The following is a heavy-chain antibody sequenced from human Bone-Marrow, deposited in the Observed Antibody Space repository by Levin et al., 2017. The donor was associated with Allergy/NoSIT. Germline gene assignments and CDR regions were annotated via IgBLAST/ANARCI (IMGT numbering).Heavy chain of an antibody. CDR2: ISYSISTK. V-gene: IGHV3-48*02. D-gene: IGHD5-24*01. CDR1: GFTFSRYS. Sequence: SCVASGFTFSRYSMNWVRQAPGKGLEWISYISYSISTKYYVDSVKGRFTISRDNAKNSLYLQMNSLRDEDTAVYYCARDPWALGYNSYYYGMDVWGQGTTVTVSS. J-gene: IGHJ6*02. CDR3: ARDPWALGYNSYYYGMDV.